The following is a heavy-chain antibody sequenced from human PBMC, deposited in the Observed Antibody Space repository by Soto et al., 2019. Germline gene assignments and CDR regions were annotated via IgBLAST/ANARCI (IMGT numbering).Heavy chain of an antibody. CDR3: ARVLAVAGNYPTHYDFDI. J-gene: IGHJ3*02. Sequence: QVQLVQSGAEVKKPGASVKVSCKASGYTFTGYYMHWVRQAPGQGLEWMGWINPNSGGTNYAQKFQGWVTITRDTAISTAYMELSRLRSDDTAVYYCARVLAVAGNYPTHYDFDIWGQGTMVTVSS. D-gene: IGHD6-19*01. V-gene: IGHV1-2*04. CDR1: GYTFTGYY. CDR2: INPNSGGT.